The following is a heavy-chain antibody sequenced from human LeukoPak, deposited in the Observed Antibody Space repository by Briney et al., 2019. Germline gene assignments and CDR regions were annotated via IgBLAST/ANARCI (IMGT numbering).Heavy chain of an antibody. CDR3: AKRPSDYGDYVSYFDY. CDR2: ISDDGRRK. CDR1: GFSFISYG. V-gene: IGHV3-30*18. Sequence: GGSLRLSCAASGFSFISYGMHWVRQAPGKGLEWVGVISDDGRRKDYADSVKGRFTISRDNSKDTLYLQMSSLRAEDTAVYYCAKRPSDYGDYVSYFDYWGQGTLVTVSS. J-gene: IGHJ4*02. D-gene: IGHD4-17*01.